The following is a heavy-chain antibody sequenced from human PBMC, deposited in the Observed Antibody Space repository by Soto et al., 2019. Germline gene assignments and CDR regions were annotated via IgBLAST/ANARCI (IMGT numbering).Heavy chain of an antibody. CDR1: GFTFGSYG. V-gene: IGHV3-33*01. CDR2: IWYDGSNK. J-gene: IGHJ6*02. Sequence: PGGSLRLSCAASGFTFGSYGMHWVRQAPGKGLEWVAVIWYDGSNKYYADSVKGRFTISRDNSKNTLYLQMNSLRAEDTAVYYCAREEQLAYYYYGMDVWGQGTTVTVSS. CDR3: AREEQLAYYYYGMDV. D-gene: IGHD6-6*01.